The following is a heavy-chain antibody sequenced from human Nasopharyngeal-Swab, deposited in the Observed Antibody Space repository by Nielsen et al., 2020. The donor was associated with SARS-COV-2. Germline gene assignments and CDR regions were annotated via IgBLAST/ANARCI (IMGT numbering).Heavy chain of an antibody. V-gene: IGHV1-18*01. CDR2: ISAYNGNT. CDR3: ARDYYGSGSYYYYYYGMDV. J-gene: IGHJ6*02. CDR1: GYTFTSYG. D-gene: IGHD3-10*01. Sequence: ASVKVSCKASGYTFTSYGISWVRQAPGQGLEWMGWISAYNGNTNYAQRLQGRVTMTTDTSTSTAYMELRSLRFDDTAVYYCARDYYGSGSYYYYYYGMDVWGQGTTVTVSS.